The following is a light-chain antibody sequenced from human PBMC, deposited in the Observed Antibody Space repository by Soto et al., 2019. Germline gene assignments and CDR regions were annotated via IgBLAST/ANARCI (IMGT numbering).Light chain of an antibody. CDR2: DAS. J-gene: IGKJ2*01. Sequence: EIVLTQSPATLSLSPGERATLSCRASQSVSSYLAWYQQKPGQAPRLLIYDASNRATGIPARFSGSGSGTDSTLTISSLEPEDVAVYYCQQRSNWPRTLGQGTKLEIK. V-gene: IGKV3-11*01. CDR3: QQRSNWPRT. CDR1: QSVSSY.